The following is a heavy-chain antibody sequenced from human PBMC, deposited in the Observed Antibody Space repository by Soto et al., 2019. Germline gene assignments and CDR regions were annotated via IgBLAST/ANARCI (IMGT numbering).Heavy chain of an antibody. CDR1: GGSISSTGHY. CDR3: ARLMGVVTVDY. D-gene: IGHD2-21*02. Sequence: QLQLQESGPGLVKPSETLSLTCSVSGGSISSTGHYWGWIRQPPGKVLEWIGNIYYAGSPYYNPSLKSRVTISVDTSKNHFSLALTSVTAADTAVYYCARLMGVVTVDYWGQGALVTVSS. CDR2: IYYAGSP. J-gene: IGHJ4*02. V-gene: IGHV4-39*02.